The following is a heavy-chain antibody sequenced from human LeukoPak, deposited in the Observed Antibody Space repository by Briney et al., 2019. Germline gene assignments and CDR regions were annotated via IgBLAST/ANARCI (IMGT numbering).Heavy chain of an antibody. CDR2: IIPILGIA. Sequence: ASVKVSCKASGGTFSSYAISWVRQAPGQGLEWMGRIIPILGIANYAQKFQGRVTITADKSTSTAYMELSSLRSEDTAVYYCARVRDYYDSSANDAFDIWGQGTMVTVSS. CDR1: GGTFSSYA. V-gene: IGHV1-69*04. D-gene: IGHD3-22*01. CDR3: ARVRDYYDSSANDAFDI. J-gene: IGHJ3*02.